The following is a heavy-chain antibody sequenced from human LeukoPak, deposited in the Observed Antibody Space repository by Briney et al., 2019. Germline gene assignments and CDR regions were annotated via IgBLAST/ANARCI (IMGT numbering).Heavy chain of an antibody. D-gene: IGHD2-2*01. J-gene: IGHJ5*02. Sequence: ASVKVSCKASGYTFTGYYMHWVRQAPGQGLERMGWINPNSGGTNYAQKFQGRVTMARDTSISTAYMELSRLRSDDTAVYYCARDRRGVPAASWFDPWGQGTLVTVSS. CDR1: GYTFTGYY. V-gene: IGHV1-2*02. CDR2: INPNSGGT. CDR3: ARDRRGVPAASWFDP.